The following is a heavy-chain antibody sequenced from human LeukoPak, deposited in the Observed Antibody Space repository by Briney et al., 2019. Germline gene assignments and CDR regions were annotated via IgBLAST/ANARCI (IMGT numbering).Heavy chain of an antibody. Sequence: GGSLRLSSAVSGITLSNYGMSWVRQAPGKGLEWVAGISGGGGGTNYADSVKGRFTVSRDNPKNTLYLQMHSLRAEDTAVYFCAKRGVVVRVILVGFHKEANYFDSWGQGALVTVSS. V-gene: IGHV3-23*01. CDR2: ISGGGGGT. D-gene: IGHD3-10*01. CDR3: AKRGVVVRVILVGFHKEANYFDS. CDR1: GITLSNYG. J-gene: IGHJ4*02.